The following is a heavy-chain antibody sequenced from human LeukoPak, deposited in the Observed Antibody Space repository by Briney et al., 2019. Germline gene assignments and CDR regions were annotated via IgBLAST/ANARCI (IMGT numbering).Heavy chain of an antibody. Sequence: GASVRVSCKVSGDTITDFVMHGVRQAPGKGLEWMGGFDPEHGETIYAQRFQGRVTMTEDTYTDTAYMELSSLTSEDTAVYYCSSVYFEKDAFDIWGQGTMVTVSS. V-gene: IGHV1-24*01. CDR3: SSVYFEKDAFDI. CDR2: FDPEHGET. CDR1: GDTITDFV. J-gene: IGHJ3*02. D-gene: IGHD2-21*01.